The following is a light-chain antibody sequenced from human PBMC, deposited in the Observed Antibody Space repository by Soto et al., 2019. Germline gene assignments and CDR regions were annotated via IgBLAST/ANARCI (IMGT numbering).Light chain of an antibody. Sequence: EIVMTQSPATLSVSPGEGATLSCKASQNVYNNLAWYQQRPGQPPRLLIYDASTRATVISARFSGSGYGTEFTLTFSSLQSEDFAVYFCQQCRNWPLTFGGGTKVDIK. J-gene: IGKJ4*01. CDR3: QQCRNWPLT. CDR1: QNVYNN. V-gene: IGKV3-15*01. CDR2: DAS.